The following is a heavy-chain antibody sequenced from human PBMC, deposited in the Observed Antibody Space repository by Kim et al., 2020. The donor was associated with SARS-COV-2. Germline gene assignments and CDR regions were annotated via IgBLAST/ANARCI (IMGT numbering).Heavy chain of an antibody. CDR2: IWYDGSNK. Sequence: GGSLRLSCAASGFTFSSYAMHWVRQAPGKGLEWVAVIWYDGSNKYYADSVKGRFTISRDNSKNTLYLQMNSLRAEDTAVYYCAKDLYDFWSGYYPRGPPEPDYWGQGTLVTVSS. J-gene: IGHJ4*02. CDR1: GFTFSSYA. V-gene: IGHV3-33*06. D-gene: IGHD3-3*01. CDR3: AKDLYDFWSGYYPRGPPEPDY.